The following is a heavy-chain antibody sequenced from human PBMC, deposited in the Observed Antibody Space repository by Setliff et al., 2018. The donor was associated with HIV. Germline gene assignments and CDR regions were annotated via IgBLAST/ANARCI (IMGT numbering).Heavy chain of an antibody. CDR1: DYPFSNFG. Sequence: ASVKVSCKASDYPFSNFGISWVRQAPGQGLEWMAWINVYNGDTNFAQKFQGRVTMTKDTSTGTAYMELSSLRSEDTAVYYCARDFESGGSGGYRIYYYYYYMDVWGKGTTVTVSS. CDR2: INVYNGDT. D-gene: IGHD2-2*03. CDR3: ARDFESGGSGGYRIYYYYYYMDV. V-gene: IGHV1-18*01. J-gene: IGHJ6*03.